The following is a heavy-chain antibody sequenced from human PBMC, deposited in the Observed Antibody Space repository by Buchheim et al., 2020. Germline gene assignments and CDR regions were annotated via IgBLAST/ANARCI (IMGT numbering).Heavy chain of an antibody. CDR2: IYGNHDP. D-gene: IGHD3/OR15-3a*01. J-gene: IGHJ4*02. CDR3: ARDTSSPARADW. Sequence: EEKLVESGGGLVQPGGSLRLSCAASGFSVSSNYMNWVRQPPGKGLEWVSLIYGNHDPKSTDSAKGRFTISRDDSQNTVFLYMNRLRVEDTAVYYCARDTSSPARADWWGRGTL. CDR1: GFSVSSNY. V-gene: IGHV3-66*01.